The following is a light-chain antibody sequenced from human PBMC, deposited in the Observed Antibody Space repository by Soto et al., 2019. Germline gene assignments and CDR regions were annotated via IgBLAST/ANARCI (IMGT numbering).Light chain of an antibody. V-gene: IGKV1-9*01. Sequence: DIQLTQSPSFLSASVGDRVTITCRASQGINNYLGWYQQKPGKAPKLLIYAASTLQSGVPSRFSGSVSGTEFTITISSLQPEDFATYYCQQLNSYPITFGPGTKVDI. CDR3: QQLNSYPIT. CDR2: AAS. CDR1: QGINNY. J-gene: IGKJ3*01.